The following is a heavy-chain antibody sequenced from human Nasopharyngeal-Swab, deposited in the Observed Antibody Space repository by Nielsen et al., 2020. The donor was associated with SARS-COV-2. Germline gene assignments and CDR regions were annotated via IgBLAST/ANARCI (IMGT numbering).Heavy chain of an antibody. D-gene: IGHD2-15*01. J-gene: IGHJ4*02. CDR1: GGSISSGGYY. V-gene: IGHV4-31*03. CDR2: IYYSGST. Sequence: SETLSLTCTVSGGSISSGGYYWSWIRQHPGKGLEWIGYIYYSGSTYYNPSLKSRVTISVDTSKNQFSLKLNSVTAADTAVYYCARASTDIVVVVAAITHFDYWGQGTLVTVSS. CDR3: ARASTDIVVVVAAITHFDY.